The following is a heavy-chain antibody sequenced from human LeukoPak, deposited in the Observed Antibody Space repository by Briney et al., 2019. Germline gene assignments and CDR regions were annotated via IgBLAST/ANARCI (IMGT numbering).Heavy chain of an antibody. Sequence: SETLSLTCTISGDSINSYHWSWLRQPPGSKLEWIGYFYYSGVTNYNPSLKSRVTMSLDTSKNQFSLKLNSVTAADTAVYYCASRYFCSSTSCYTFDYWGQGTLVTVSS. CDR2: FYYSGVT. CDR1: GDSINSYH. CDR3: ASRYFCSSTSCYTFDY. V-gene: IGHV4-59*12. J-gene: IGHJ4*02. D-gene: IGHD2-2*02.